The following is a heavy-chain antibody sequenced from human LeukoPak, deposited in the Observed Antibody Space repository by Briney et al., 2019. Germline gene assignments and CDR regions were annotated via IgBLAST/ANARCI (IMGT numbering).Heavy chain of an antibody. J-gene: IGHJ6*04. D-gene: IGHD3-9*01. CDR3: ARGGSYDILTGYYYGMDV. CDR2: TYYRSKWYN. Sequence: SQTLSLTCAISGDSVSINSAAWNWIRQSPSRGLEWLGRTYYRSKWYNDYAVSVKSRITINPDTSKNQFSLQLNSVTPEDTAVYYCARGGSYDILTGYYYGMDVWGKGTAVTVSS. CDR1: GDSVSINSAA. V-gene: IGHV6-1*01.